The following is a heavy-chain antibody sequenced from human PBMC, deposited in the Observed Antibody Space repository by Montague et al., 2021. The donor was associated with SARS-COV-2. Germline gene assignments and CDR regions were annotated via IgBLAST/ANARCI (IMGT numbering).Heavy chain of an antibody. D-gene: IGHD4-17*01. J-gene: IGHJ5*02. Sequence: SETLSLTCTVSGGSIDSFYWSWIRQPPGKGLEWIGYVSDSGSDYNPSLKSRVSISVDTSKKLLSLSLSSVTAADTAVYYFARHRNYGDHSLDNWFHPWGQGTLVTVSS. CDR1: GGSIDSFY. CDR3: ARHRNYGDHSLDNWFHP. CDR2: VSDSGS. V-gene: IGHV4-59*08.